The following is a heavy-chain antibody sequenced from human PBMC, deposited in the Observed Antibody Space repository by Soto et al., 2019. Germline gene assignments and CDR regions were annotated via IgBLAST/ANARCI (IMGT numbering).Heavy chain of an antibody. CDR1: GGSFSGYY. V-gene: IGHV4-34*01. J-gene: IGHJ4*02. CDR2: INHSGST. D-gene: IGHD5-12*01. CDR3: ARGVATVVTSYFDY. Sequence: QAQLQQWGAGLLKPSETLSLTCAVYGGSFSGYYWSWIRQPPGKGLEWIGEINHSGSTNYNPSLKSRVTISVDTSKNQFSLKLSSVTAADTAVYYCARGVATVVTSYFDYWGQGTLVTVSS.